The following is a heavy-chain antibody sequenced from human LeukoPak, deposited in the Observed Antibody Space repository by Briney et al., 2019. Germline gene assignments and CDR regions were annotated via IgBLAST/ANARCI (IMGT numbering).Heavy chain of an antibody. Sequence: KCSETLSLTCTVSGGSISSYYWSWIRQPPGKGLEWIGYIYYSGSTNYNPSLKSRVTISVDTSKNQFSLKLSSVTAADTAVYYCASTPHYYGSGSSTFYYYYYMDVWGKGTTVTVSS. J-gene: IGHJ6*03. CDR2: IYYSGST. CDR1: GGSISSYY. D-gene: IGHD3-10*01. CDR3: ASTPHYYGSGSSTFYYYYYMDV. V-gene: IGHV4-59*01.